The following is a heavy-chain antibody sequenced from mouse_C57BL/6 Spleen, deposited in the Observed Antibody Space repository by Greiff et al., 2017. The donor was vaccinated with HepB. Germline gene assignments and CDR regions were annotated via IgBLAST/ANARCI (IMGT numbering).Heavy chain of an antibody. CDR3: ARSPSYDYDGAWFAY. J-gene: IGHJ3*01. Sequence: VQLKQSVAELVRPGASVKLSCTASGFNIKNTYMHWVKQRPEQGLEWIGRIDPANGNTKYAPKFQGKATITADTSSNTAYLQLSSLTSEDTAIYYCARSPSYDYDGAWFAYWGQGTLVTVSA. CDR1: GFNIKNTY. CDR2: IDPANGNT. V-gene: IGHV14-3*01. D-gene: IGHD2-4*01.